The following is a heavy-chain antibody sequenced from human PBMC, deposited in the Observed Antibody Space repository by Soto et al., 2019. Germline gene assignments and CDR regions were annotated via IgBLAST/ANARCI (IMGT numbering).Heavy chain of an antibody. CDR1: GYTFTGCY. D-gene: IGHD3-22*01. CDR3: ASDGSSGYEYGMDV. CDR2: INPNSGGT. J-gene: IGHJ6*02. V-gene: IGHV1-2*02. Sequence: ASVKVSCKASGYTFTGCYMHWVRQAPGQGLEWMGWINPNSGGTNYAQKFQGRVTMTRDTSISTAYMELSRLRSDDTAVYYCASDGSSGYEYGMDVWGRGTTVTVSS.